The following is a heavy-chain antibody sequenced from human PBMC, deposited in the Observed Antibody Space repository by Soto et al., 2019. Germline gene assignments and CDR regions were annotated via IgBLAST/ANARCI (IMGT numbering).Heavy chain of an antibody. CDR2: ISSTTNYI. CDR1: GFTFTRYR. CDR3: ARESEDLTSNFDY. J-gene: IGHJ4*02. Sequence: GGSLRLSCAASGFTFTRYRMNWVRQAPGKGLEWVSSISSTTNYIYYADSMKGRFTGSRDNAKNSVYLEMNSLSAEDTAVYYCARESEDLTSNFDYWGQGTLVTVSS. V-gene: IGHV3-21*01.